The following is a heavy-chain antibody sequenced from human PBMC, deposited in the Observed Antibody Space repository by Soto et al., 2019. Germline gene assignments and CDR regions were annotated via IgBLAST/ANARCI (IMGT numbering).Heavy chain of an antibody. CDR3: ARGGELAGWMPFDS. V-gene: IGHV1-69*01. D-gene: IGHD6-19*01. Sequence: QVHLVQSGAEVKKPGSSVKVSCRASGGTFNTYGFNWVRQAPGQGLEWMGGIIPLFGTTTYAQNFQGRVTMTADQSTTTAYMEMSGLASEDTAFYFFARGGELAGWMPFDSWGQGTLVTVSS. CDR2: IIPLFGTT. J-gene: IGHJ4*02. CDR1: GGTFNTYG.